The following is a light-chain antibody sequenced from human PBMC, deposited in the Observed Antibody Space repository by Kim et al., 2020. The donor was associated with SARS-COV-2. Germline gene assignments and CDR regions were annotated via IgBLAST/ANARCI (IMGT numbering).Light chain of an antibody. V-gene: IGLV3-1*01. J-gene: IGLJ3*02. CDR2: QDT. Sequence: VSPGQTVTITCSGDKLGDKYSSWYQPQPGQAPVLVIYQDTQRPSGVPERFSGSNSGNTATLTISGTQAVDEADYYCQAWDKTWVFGGGTQLTVL. CDR1: KLGDKY. CDR3: QAWDKTWV.